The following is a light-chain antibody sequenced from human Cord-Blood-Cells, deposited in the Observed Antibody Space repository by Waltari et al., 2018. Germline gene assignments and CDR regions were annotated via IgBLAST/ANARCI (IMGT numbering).Light chain of an antibody. CDR2: YVS. Sequence: SALTQPRSVSRSPGHSVTLYCTGTGRDAGGNNYVPCYQQHPGKAPKLMIYYVSKRPSGVPDRFSGSKSGNTASLTSSGLQAAEEAYYFCCSYAGSYTFAVFGCGTKVTVL. V-gene: IGLV2-11*01. CDR3: CSYAGSYTFAV. CDR1: GRDAGGNNY. J-gene: IGLJ1*01.